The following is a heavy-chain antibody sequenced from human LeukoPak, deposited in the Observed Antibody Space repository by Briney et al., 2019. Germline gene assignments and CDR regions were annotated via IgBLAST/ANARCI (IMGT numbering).Heavy chain of an antibody. CDR3: AREGYSGSYQVDY. V-gene: IGHV1-18*01. D-gene: IGHD3-10*01. CDR1: GSTFTGYG. CDR2: ISAYNGNT. J-gene: IGHJ4*02. Sequence: GASVKVSCKASGSTFTGYGISWVRLPPGQGLGWMGWISAYNGNTNYAQKLQGRVTMTTDTSTSTAYMELRSLRSDDTAVYYCAREGYSGSYQVDYWGQGTLVTVSS.